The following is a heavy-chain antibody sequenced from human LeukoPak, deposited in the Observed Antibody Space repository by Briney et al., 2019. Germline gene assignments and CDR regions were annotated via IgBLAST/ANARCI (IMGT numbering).Heavy chain of an antibody. J-gene: IGHJ4*02. CDR2: IYYSGST. CDR1: GGSFSSTTYY. CDR3: AIGVGDYSSGWQYYFDY. V-gene: IGHV4-39*01. D-gene: IGHD6-19*01. Sequence: PSETLSLTCTVSGGSFSSTTYYWGWIRQPPGKGLEWIGSIYYSGSTYYNPSLKSRVTISVDTSKNQFSLKLNSVTAADMAVYYCAIGVGDYSSGWQYYFDYWGQGSLVTVSS.